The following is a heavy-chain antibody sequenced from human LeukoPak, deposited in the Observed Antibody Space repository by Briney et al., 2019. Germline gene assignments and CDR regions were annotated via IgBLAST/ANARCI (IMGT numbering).Heavy chain of an antibody. CDR1: GFTFSSYR. J-gene: IGHJ6*02. CDR2: ISTDGSST. Sequence: GGSLRLSCAASGFTFSSYRMHWLRQAPGKGLVWVSRISTDGSSTSYADSVKGRFTISRDNGKNTLYLQMDSLRAEDTAVYYCASYLTSIPSGMDVWGQGTTVTVSS. D-gene: IGHD2/OR15-2a*01. V-gene: IGHV3-74*01. CDR3: ASYLTSIPSGMDV.